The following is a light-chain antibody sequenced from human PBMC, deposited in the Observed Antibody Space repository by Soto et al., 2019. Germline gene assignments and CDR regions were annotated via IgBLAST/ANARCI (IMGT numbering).Light chain of an antibody. V-gene: IGLV3-9*01. CDR1: EIRYKN. CDR3: QVWDSGNVV. J-gene: IGLJ3*02. CDR2: RDT. Sequence: SYELSQPLSLSVALGQTATIPCEGTEIRYKNVHWYQQKPGQAPILVIFRDTNRPSGIPDRFSGSISGNTATLTISRAQVGDESDFYCQVWDSGNVVFGGGTKLTVL.